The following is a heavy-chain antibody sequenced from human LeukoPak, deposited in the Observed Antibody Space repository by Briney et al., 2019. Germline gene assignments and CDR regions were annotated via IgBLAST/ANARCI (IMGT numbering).Heavy chain of an antibody. Sequence: GGSLRLSCAASGFTFSSNAMSWVRRAPGKGREWVSGISWNSGSIGYADSVKGRFTISRDNAKDSLYLQMNSLRAEDTALYYCAKDIGGSYYEGTDYWGQGTLVTVSS. D-gene: IGHD1-26*01. CDR1: GFTFSSNA. CDR3: AKDIGGSYYEGTDY. V-gene: IGHV3-9*01. CDR2: ISWNSGSI. J-gene: IGHJ4*02.